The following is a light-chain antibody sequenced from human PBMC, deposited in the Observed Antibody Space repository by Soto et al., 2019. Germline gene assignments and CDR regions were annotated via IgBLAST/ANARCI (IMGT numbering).Light chain of an antibody. V-gene: IGKV1-5*03. J-gene: IGKJ2*01. CDR2: KAS. Sequence: DIQITQSPSTLSASVGDRVTVTCRASQSIGDALAWYQQKPGKAPNLLISKASTLESGVPSRFSGSGSGTEFTLTISSMQPDEFTTYYCQQYYRYLTFGQGTKLEI. CDR1: QSIGDA. CDR3: QQYYRYLT.